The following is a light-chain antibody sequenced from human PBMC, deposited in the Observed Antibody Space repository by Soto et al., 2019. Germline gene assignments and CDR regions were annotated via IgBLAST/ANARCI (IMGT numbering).Light chain of an antibody. CDR1: TSDVGGYNY. J-gene: IGLJ3*02. CDR3: TSYTSSSTHVV. V-gene: IGLV2-14*03. CDR2: DVI. Sequence: QPVLTQPASVSGSPGQSIAISCTGTTSDVGGYNYVSWYQQHAGKAPKLMIYDVINRPSGVSDRFSGSKSGNTASLTISGLQADDEADYYCTSYTSSSTHVVFGGGTKVTVL.